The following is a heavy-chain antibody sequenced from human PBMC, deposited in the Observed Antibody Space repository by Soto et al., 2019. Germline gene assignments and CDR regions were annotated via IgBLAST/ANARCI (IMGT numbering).Heavy chain of an antibody. Sequence: GGPIRLSCAASGFTFSSYGMHWVRQATGKKLERVAVISYDGSNKYYADSVKGRFTISRDNSKNTLYLQMNSLRAEDTAVFYCAKENSGWYVDYYYYYGMDVWGQGTTVTVSS. CDR2: ISYDGSNK. J-gene: IGHJ6*02. CDR3: AKENSGWYVDYYYYYGMDV. V-gene: IGHV3-30*18. CDR1: GFTFSSYG. D-gene: IGHD6-19*01.